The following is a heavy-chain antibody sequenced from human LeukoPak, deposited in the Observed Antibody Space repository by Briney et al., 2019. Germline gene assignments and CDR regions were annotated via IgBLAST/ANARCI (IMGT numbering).Heavy chain of an antibody. CDR2: ILGSGGSA. D-gene: IGHD3-22*01. J-gene: IGHJ4*02. CDR3: TKTTTGYSSGQYPGWPADH. Sequence: GGSLRLSCTASGFTFNNYAMYWVRQAPRKGLEWVAGILGSGGSAHYADSVKGRFTISRDNSKNTVYLQMDSLRGEDTALYYCTKTTTGYSSGQYPGWPADHWGQGALVTVSS. CDR1: GFTFNNYA. V-gene: IGHV3-23*01.